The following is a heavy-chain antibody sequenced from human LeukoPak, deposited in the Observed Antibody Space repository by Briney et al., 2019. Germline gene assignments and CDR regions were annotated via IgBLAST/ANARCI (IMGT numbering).Heavy chain of an antibody. CDR1: GYTFSGFY. Sequence: ASVKVSCKASGYTFSGFYIHWVRQATGQGLEWMGWMNPNSGNTGYAQKFQGRVTITRNTSISTAYMELSSLRSEDTAVYYCARGEGALSSSWYWDYYYYYMDVWGKGTTVTVSS. V-gene: IGHV1-8*03. CDR2: MNPNSGNT. CDR3: ARGEGALSSSWYWDYYYYYMDV. J-gene: IGHJ6*03. D-gene: IGHD6-13*01.